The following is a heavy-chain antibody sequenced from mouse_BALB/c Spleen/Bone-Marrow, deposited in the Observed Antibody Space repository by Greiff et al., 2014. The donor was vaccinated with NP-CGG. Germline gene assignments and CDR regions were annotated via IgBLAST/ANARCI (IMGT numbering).Heavy chain of an antibody. J-gene: IGHJ2*01. D-gene: IGHD4-1*01. V-gene: IGHV1-80*01. CDR3: ARGGRLTGCYFDY. CDR1: GHAFSSYW. Sequence: QVQLKESGAELVRPGSSVKISCKASGHAFSSYWMNWVKQRPGQGLEWIGQIYPGDGDTNYNGNFKDKATLTTDKSSTTAYMQLSSLTPEDSAVYFCARGGRLTGCYFDYWGQGTTLTVSS. CDR2: IYPGDGDT.